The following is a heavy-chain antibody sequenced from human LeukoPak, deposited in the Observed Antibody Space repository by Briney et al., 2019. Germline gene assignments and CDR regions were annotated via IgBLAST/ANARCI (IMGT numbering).Heavy chain of an antibody. CDR1: GFTFSGSA. CDR3: QRIGVN. CDR2: IRSKANSYAT. D-gene: IGHD3-10*01. V-gene: IGHV3-73*01. J-gene: IGHJ4*02. Sequence: GGSLRLSCAASGFTFSGSAMHWVRQASGKGLEWVGRIRSKANSYATAYAASVKGRFTISRDDSKDTAYLQMNSLKTEDTAVYYCQRIGVNWGQGTLVTVSS.